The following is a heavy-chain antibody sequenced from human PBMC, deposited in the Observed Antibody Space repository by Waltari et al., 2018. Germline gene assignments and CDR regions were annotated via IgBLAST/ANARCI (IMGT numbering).Heavy chain of an antibody. D-gene: IGHD4-4*01. J-gene: IGHJ4*02. CDR3: ARGLSPYGDDYNGDYDY. CDR2: MNPYSGNT. Sequence: QEQLVQSGAEVTKTGASVKVSCKSSGYTFSDYDINWVRQATGQGLEWMGWMNPYSGNTGYAQKFQGRLTMTRNSSINTAYMDLASLTSEDTAVYYCARGLSPYGDDYNGDYDYWGQGTLVTVSS. V-gene: IGHV1-8*02. CDR1: GYTFSDYD.